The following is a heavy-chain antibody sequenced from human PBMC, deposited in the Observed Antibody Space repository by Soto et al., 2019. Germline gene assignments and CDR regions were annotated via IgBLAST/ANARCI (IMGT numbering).Heavy chain of an antibody. CDR2: INHSGST. V-gene: IGHV4-34*01. CDR3: ARVVRVVVVAARNWFDP. CDR1: GGSFSGYY. J-gene: IGHJ5*02. D-gene: IGHD2-15*01. Sequence: PSETLSLTCAVYGGSFSGYYWSWIRQPPGKGLEWIGEINHSGSTNYNPSLKSRVTISVDTSKNQFSLKLSSVTAADTAVYYCARVVRVVVVAARNWFDPWGQGTLVTVSS.